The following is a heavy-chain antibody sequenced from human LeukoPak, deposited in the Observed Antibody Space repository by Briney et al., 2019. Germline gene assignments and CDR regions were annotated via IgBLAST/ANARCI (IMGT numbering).Heavy chain of an antibody. CDR3: AKDSGFSSSWQLAY. CDR2: ISGSGGST. V-gene: IGHV3-23*01. Sequence: PGGSLRLSCAASGFTFGSYAMNWVRQAPGKGLEWVSTISGSGGSTYYADSVEGRFTISRDNSKNTLYLQMNSLRAEDTAVYYCAKDSGFSSSWQLAYWGQGTLVTVSS. D-gene: IGHD6-13*01. J-gene: IGHJ4*02. CDR1: GFTFGSYA.